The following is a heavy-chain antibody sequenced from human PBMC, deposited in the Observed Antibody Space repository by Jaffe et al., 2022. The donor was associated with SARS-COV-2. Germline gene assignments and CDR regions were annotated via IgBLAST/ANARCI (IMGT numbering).Heavy chain of an antibody. J-gene: IGHJ6*02. CDR3: ARDKEWLQFDSYYYGMDV. CDR2: INHSGST. Sequence: QVQLQQWGAGLLKPSETLSLTCAVYGGSFSGYYWSWIRQPPGKGLEWIGEINHSGSTNYNPSLKSRVTISVDTSKNQFSLKLSSVTAADTAVYYCARDKEWLQFDSYYYGMDVWGQGTTVTVSS. V-gene: IGHV4-34*01. D-gene: IGHD5-12*01. CDR1: GGSFSGYY.